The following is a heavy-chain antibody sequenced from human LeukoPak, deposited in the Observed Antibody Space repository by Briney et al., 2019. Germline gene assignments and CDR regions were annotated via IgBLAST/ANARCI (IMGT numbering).Heavy chain of an antibody. V-gene: IGHV4-38-2*01. J-gene: IGHJ5*02. CDR2: IYHSGST. CDR1: GYSISSGNY. CDR3: ARVGRGPVDL. D-gene: IGHD2-15*01. Sequence: PSETLSLTCVVSGYSISSGNYWGWIRQSPGKGLEWIESIYHSGSTYYNPSLKSRVTISVDTSKNQFSLKLNSVTAADTAVYYCARVGRGPVDLWGQGTLVTVSS.